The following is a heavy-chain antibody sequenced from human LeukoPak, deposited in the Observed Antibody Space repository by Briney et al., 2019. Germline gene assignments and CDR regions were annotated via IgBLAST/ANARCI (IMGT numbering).Heavy chain of an antibody. CDR2: INHSGST. CDR1: GGSFSGYY. D-gene: IGHD2-2*01. J-gene: IGHJ6*04. V-gene: IGHV4-34*01. Sequence: SETLSLTCAVYGGSFSGYYWSWVRQPPGKGLEWIGEINHSGSTNYNPSLKSRVTISVDTSKNQFSLKLSSVTAADTAVYYCARLGYCNSTSCHGGYYYGMDVWGKGTTVTVSS. CDR3: ARLGYCNSTSCHGGYYYGMDV.